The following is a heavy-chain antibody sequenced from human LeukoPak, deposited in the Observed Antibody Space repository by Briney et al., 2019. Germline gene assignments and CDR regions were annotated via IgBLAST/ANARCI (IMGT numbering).Heavy chain of an antibody. Sequence: PGGSLRLSCAASGFTFSTHTVAWVRQAPGKGPECLSYISGSTSVIYYADSVKGRFTISRDNAKNSLYLQMNSLKAEDTAVYYCARGLYYMDVWGKGTTVTVSS. CDR2: ISGSTSVI. V-gene: IGHV3-48*01. CDR3: ARGLYYMDV. CDR1: GFTFSTHT. J-gene: IGHJ6*03.